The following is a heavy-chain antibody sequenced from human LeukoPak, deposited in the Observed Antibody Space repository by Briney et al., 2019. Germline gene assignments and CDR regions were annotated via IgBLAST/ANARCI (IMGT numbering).Heavy chain of an antibody. J-gene: IGHJ4*02. D-gene: IGHD3-10*01. CDR1: GFTFSSFD. Sequence: GGSLRLSCAASGFTFSSFDMSWVRQAPGKGLEWVSFISGSGRSTQYADSVKGRFSISRDNSKNTLYLQMNSLRAEDTAVYFCARVGYMVRGVRVGYWGQGTLVTVSS. CDR3: ARVGYMVRGVRVGY. CDR2: ISGSGRST. V-gene: IGHV3-23*01.